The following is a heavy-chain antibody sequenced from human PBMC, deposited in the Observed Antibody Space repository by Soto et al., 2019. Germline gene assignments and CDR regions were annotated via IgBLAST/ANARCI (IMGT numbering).Heavy chain of an antibody. CDR1: GGSISSGGYY. CDR2: IYYSGST. J-gene: IGHJ6*02. V-gene: IGHV4-31*03. D-gene: IGHD3-10*01. CDR3: ARDQEGSGGSGYYGMDV. Sequence: QVQLQESGPGLVKPSQTLSLTCTVSGGSISSGGYYWSWIRQHPGKGLEWIGYIYYSGSTYYSPSLKSRVTISVDTSKNQFSLKLSSVTAADTAVYYCARDQEGSGGSGYYGMDVWGQGTTVTVSS.